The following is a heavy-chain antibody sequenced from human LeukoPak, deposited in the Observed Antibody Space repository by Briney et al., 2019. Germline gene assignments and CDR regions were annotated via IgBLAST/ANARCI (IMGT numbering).Heavy chain of an antibody. CDR2: ISGSGGST. CDR1: GFTFSSYS. CDR3: AKEGKKTARLSVGY. V-gene: IGHV3-23*01. Sequence: GGSLRLSCAASGFTFSSYSMNWVRQAPGKGLEWVSAISGSGGSTYYADSVKGRFTISRDNSKNTLYLQMNSLRAEDTAVYYCAKEGKKTARLSVGYWGQGTLVTVSS. J-gene: IGHJ4*02. D-gene: IGHD6-6*01.